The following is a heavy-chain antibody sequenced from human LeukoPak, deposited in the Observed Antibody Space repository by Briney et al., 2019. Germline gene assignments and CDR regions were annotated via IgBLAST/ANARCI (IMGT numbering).Heavy chain of an antibody. D-gene: IGHD3-3*01. CDR1: GFTFSSYS. CDR2: ISSSSSYI. V-gene: IGHV3-21*01. CDR3: ARVPIFGVAYFDY. J-gene: IGHJ4*02. Sequence: GGSLRLSCSPSGFTFSSYSMNWVRQAAGEGREWVSSISSSSSYIYYADSVKGRFTISRDNAKNSLHLQMNSLRAEDTAVYYCARVPIFGVAYFDYWGQGTLVTVSS.